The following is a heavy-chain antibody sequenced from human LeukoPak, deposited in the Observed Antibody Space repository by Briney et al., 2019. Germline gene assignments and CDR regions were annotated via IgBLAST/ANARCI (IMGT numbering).Heavy chain of an antibody. V-gene: IGHV4-31*03. CDR2: IHYSGST. J-gene: IGHJ6*04. CDR1: GGSISSGGYY. D-gene: IGHD3-9*01. Sequence: SQTLSLTCTVSGGSISSGGYYWSWIRQHPGKGLEWIGYIHYSGSTYYNPSLKSRVTISVDTSKNQFSLKLGSVTAADTAVYYCARDRYDILTGYVYGMDVWGKGTTVTVSS. CDR3: ARDRYDILTGYVYGMDV.